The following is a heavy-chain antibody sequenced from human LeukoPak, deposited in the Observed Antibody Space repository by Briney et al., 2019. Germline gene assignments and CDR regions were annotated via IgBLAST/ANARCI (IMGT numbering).Heavy chain of an antibody. CDR2: IRRNGYGGTT. J-gene: IGHJ4*02. V-gene: IGHV3-49*04. CDR3: AREAEMTTIYYFDY. CDR1: GFTFGDYA. Sequence: GGSLRLSCTTSGFTFGDYAMSWVRQAPGKGLEWVGFIRRNGYGGTTEYAASVKGRFTISRDDSKSIAYLQMNTPKTEDTAVYYCAREAEMTTIYYFDYWGQGTLVTVSS. D-gene: IGHD5-24*01.